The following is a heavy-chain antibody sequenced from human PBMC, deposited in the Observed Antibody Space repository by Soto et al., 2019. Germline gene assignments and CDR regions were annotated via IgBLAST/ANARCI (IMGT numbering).Heavy chain of an antibody. CDR1: GFTFNNYA. CDR2: ISGGGDTT. D-gene: IGHD3-10*01. J-gene: IGHJ4*02. Sequence: EVQLLESGGGLVQPGGSLRLSCAASGFTFNNYAMTWVRQAPGKGLEWVTAISGGGDTTSYADSVKGRFTVSRDGSKNTLYLQMSSLRAEDTALYYCAKGRGGSGSLTPSVDFCGQGTLVTVSS. V-gene: IGHV3-23*01. CDR3: AKGRGGSGSLTPSVDF.